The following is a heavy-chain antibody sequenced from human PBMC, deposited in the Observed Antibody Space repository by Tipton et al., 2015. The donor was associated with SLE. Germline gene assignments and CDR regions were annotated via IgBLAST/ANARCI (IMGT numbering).Heavy chain of an antibody. Sequence: QLVQSGAEVKRPGASVRVSCQASGYTFTAFYIHWVRQAPGQGLEWMAWINPQSGGSQTAQKFQGRVTLSSDSSLRTVYMDVTGLISADTALYFCARGPPRWYLDYWGQGTLVTVSS. V-gene: IGHV1-2*02. CDR2: INPQSGGS. CDR1: GYTFTAFY. CDR3: ARGPPRWYLDY. D-gene: IGHD4-23*01. J-gene: IGHJ4*02.